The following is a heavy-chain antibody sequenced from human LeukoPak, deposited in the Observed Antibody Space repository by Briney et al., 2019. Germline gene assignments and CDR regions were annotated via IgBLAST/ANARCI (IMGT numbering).Heavy chain of an antibody. V-gene: IGHV4-59*01. CDR1: GGSINSYY. J-gene: IGHJ6*03. CDR3: ARTTEGGYTYGYFYYYYMDV. D-gene: IGHD5-18*01. Sequence: PSETLSLTRTVSGGSINSYYWSWIRQPPGKGLEWIGYIHYSGSTNYNPSLKSRVTISVDTSKNHFSLKLSSVTAADTAVYYCARTTEGGYTYGYFYYYYMDVWGKGTAVTVS. CDR2: IHYSGST.